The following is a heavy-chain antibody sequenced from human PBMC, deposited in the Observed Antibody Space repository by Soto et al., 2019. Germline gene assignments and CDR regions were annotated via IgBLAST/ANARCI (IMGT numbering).Heavy chain of an antibody. CDR1: GGSISSSSYY. J-gene: IGHJ5*02. D-gene: IGHD2-2*01. V-gene: IGHV4-39*01. Sequence: QLQLQESGPGLVKPSETLSLTCTVSGGSISSSSYYWGWIRQPPGKGLEWIGSIYYSGSTYYNPSLKSRVTISVDTSKNQFSLKLSSVTAADTAVYYCARQGVGYCSSTSCLPNNWFDPWGQGTLVTVSS. CDR2: IYYSGST. CDR3: ARQGVGYCSSTSCLPNNWFDP.